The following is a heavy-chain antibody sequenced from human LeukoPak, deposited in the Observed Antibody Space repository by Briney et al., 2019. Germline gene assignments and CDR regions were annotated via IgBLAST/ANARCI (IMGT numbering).Heavy chain of an antibody. D-gene: IGHD1-26*01. CDR1: GFTFSSYE. V-gene: IGHV3-48*03. CDR2: ISSSGSTI. J-gene: IGHJ5*02. CDR3: ARGTTRAWFDP. Sequence: PGGSLRLSCAASGFTFSSYEMNWVRQAPGKGLEWVSYISSSGSTIYYADSVKGRFTISRDNAKNSLYLQMNSLRAEDTAVYYCARGTTRAWFDPWGQGTLVTVYS.